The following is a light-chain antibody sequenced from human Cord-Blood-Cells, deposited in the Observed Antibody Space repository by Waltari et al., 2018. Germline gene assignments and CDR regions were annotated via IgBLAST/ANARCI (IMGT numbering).Light chain of an antibody. V-gene: IGKV1-39*01. J-gene: IGKJ4*01. CDR2: AAS. CDR3: QQSYSTPLT. CDR1: QSISSY. Sequence: DIQMTQSPSSLSAYVGDRVTITCRASQSISSYLNWYQQKPGKAPKLLIYAASSLHSGVPSRFSGSGSGTDFTLTISSLQPEDFATYYCQQSYSTPLTFGGGTKVEIK.